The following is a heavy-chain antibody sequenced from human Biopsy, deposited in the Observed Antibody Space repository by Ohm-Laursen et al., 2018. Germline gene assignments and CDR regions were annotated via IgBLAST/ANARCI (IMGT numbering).Heavy chain of an antibody. CDR2: ISWNSGRI. J-gene: IGHJ3*02. CDR1: GFIFDDYA. V-gene: IGHV3-9*01. CDR3: AKGQAPDGYNYAFDI. Sequence: SLRLSCAASGFIFDDYAMHWVRQTPGKGLEWASGISWNSGRIAYADSVKGRFTISRDNAKNSLYLQMNSLRAEDTASYYCAKGQAPDGYNYAFDIWGQGTMLTVSS. D-gene: IGHD5-24*01.